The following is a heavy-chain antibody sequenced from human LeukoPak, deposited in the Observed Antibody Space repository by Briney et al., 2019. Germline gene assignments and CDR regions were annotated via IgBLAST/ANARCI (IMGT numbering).Heavy chain of an antibody. J-gene: IGHJ4*02. Sequence: PGGSLRLSCAASGFSFSTYEMSWVRQAPGKGLEWVSYISSSGGTKYYADSVKGRFSISGDNAKNSLYLQMNSLRAEDTALYYCARETAAFDYWGQGTLVTVSS. CDR2: ISSSGGTK. CDR1: GFSFSTYE. D-gene: IGHD6-25*01. V-gene: IGHV3-48*03. CDR3: ARETAAFDY.